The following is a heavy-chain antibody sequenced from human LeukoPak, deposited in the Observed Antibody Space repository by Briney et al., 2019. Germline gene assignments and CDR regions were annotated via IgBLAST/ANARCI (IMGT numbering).Heavy chain of an antibody. Sequence: GGPLRLSCAASGFTFTSYWIGWVRQMPGKGLEWMGIIYPGDSDTRYSPSFQGQVAISADKSISTAYLQWSSLKASDTAMYYCARHNSNYGDPNFDYWGQGTLVTVSS. V-gene: IGHV5-51*01. J-gene: IGHJ4*02. CDR2: IYPGDSDT. CDR3: ARHNSNYGDPNFDY. CDR1: GFTFTSYW. D-gene: IGHD4-11*01.